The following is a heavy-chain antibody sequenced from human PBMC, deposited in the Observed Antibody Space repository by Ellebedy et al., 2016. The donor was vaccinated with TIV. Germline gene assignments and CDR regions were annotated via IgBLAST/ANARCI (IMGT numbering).Heavy chain of an antibody. V-gene: IGHV1-46*01. CDR3: ARDLSVGTRNYYFGMDV. Sequence: AASVKVSCKASGYTFTSYYMHWVRQAPGHGLEWMGIITPSGGSTSSAQKFQGRVTMTRDTSTTTVYMELRSLRSKDTAVYYCARDLSVGTRNYYFGMDVWGQGTTVTVSS. CDR1: GYTFTSYY. CDR2: ITPSGGST. J-gene: IGHJ6*02. D-gene: IGHD2-2*01.